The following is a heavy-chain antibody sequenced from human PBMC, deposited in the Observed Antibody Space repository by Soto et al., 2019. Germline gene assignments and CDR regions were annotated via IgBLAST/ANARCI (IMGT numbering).Heavy chain of an antibody. J-gene: IGHJ6*02. CDR2: ISGSGDST. Sequence: PGGSLRLSCAASGFTFSSYAMSWVRQAPGKGLEWVSGISGSGDSTYYADSVKGRFTISRDNSKNTLYLQMNSLRAEDTAVYYCARVLTVAGTYYYYGMDVWGPGTTVTVSS. V-gene: IGHV3-23*01. D-gene: IGHD6-19*01. CDR1: GFTFSSYA. CDR3: ARVLTVAGTYYYYGMDV.